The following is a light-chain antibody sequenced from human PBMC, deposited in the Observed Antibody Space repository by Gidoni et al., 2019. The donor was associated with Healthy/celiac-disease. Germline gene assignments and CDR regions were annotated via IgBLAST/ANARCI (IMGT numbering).Light chain of an antibody. CDR2: KAS. J-gene: IGKJ1*01. Sequence: DIQMTQSPSTRSASVGDRVTITCRASQSISSWLAWYQQKPGKAPKLLIYKASSLESGVPSRFSGSGSGTEFNLTISSLQPDDFATYYCQQYNSYWTFGQGTKVEIK. CDR1: QSISSW. V-gene: IGKV1-5*03. CDR3: QQYNSYWT.